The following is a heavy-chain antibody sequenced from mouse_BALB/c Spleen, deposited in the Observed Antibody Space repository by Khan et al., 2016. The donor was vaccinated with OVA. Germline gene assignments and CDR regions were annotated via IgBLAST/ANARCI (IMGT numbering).Heavy chain of an antibody. Sequence: VQLQQSGPELVKPGASVKLSCKASGYTFTDYNMDWVKQNHGKSLEWVGYIFPKSGDSGYNQKFKTKATLTVESSSSTAYMELRSLTSEDSAVDYYAGSGYGSFAYWGQGTMVTVSA. CDR1: GYTFTDYN. CDR3: AGSGYGSFAY. V-gene: IGHV1S29*02. J-gene: IGHJ3*01. D-gene: IGHD1-2*01. CDR2: IFPKSGDS.